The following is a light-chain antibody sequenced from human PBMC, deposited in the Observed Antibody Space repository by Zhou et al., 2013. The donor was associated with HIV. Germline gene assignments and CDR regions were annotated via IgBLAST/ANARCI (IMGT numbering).Light chain of an antibody. CDR3: QQYNIWYT. V-gene: IGKV3D-15*01. CDR2: GAS. J-gene: IGKJ2*01. Sequence: EIVLTQSPATLSLSPGERATLSCRASQNINNIFLAWYQQKRGQAPRLLIYGASSRATGIPDRFSGSGSGTEFTLTISSLQSEDFAVYYCQQYNIWYTFGQGTKLEIK. CDR1: QNINNI.